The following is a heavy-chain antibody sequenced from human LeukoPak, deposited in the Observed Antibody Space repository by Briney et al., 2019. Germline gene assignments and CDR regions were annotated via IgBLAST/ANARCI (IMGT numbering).Heavy chain of an antibody. CDR2: ISAYNGNT. J-gene: IGHJ4*02. Sequence: ASVNVSFKASGYTFTSYGISWVGQAPGQGLEWMGFISAYNGNTNYAQKLQGRVTMTTDPSPRKAYMEPRNLRPDDTALYYCTRETKFPGYSYGPSGDYWGQGTLVTVSS. D-gene: IGHD5-18*01. CDR3: TRETKFPGYSYGPSGDY. CDR1: GYTFTSYG. V-gene: IGHV1-18*01.